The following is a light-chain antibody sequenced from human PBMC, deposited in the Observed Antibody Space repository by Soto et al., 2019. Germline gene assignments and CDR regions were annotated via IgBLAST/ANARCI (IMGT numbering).Light chain of an antibody. CDR1: TGPVTSDYY. CDR2: STT. CDR3: LRYDGAAVV. J-gene: IGLJ2*01. V-gene: IGLV7-43*01. Sequence: QAVVTQEPSLTVSPGGTVTLTCASSTGPVTSDYYPNWFQQKPGQAPRALIYSTTKKHSWTPARFSGSLLVGKAALTLSGVQPEEEADYYCLRYDGAAVVFGGGTKLTVL.